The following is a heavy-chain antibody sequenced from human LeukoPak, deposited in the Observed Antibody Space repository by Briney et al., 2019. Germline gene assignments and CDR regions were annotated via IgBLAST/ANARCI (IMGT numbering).Heavy chain of an antibody. CDR2: VNQDGSQK. V-gene: IGHV3-7*01. J-gene: IGHJ4*01. Sequence: GGSLTLSCSASGFTLNKYWMSWLRQLPGQGLEWVANVNQDGSQKYYVDSVKGRFTNSRDNARNLLYLQMNSLRAEDTAVYYCVRDVSSGWAFDYWGHGTLVTVSS. CDR1: GFTLNKYW. D-gene: IGHD6-19*01. CDR3: VRDVSSGWAFDY.